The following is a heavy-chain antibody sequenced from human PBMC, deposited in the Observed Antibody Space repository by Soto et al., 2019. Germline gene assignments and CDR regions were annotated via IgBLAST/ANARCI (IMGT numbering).Heavy chain of an antibody. D-gene: IGHD3-3*01. CDR1: RFMSTNAW. CDR2: VESKTNGGTT. CDR3: TTDVLGLRFLEWLSRQSYYYYGMDV. J-gene: IGHJ6*02. Sequence: AGGSLRLSCAASRFMSTNAWVGWVRQAAGRVLDWVGRVESKTNGGTTDYDAHVKGRFTISRDDSKDKVYRQMNSLKTKDTAVNYCTTDVLGLRFLEWLSRQSYYYYGMDVWGQGTTVTVSS. V-gene: IGHV3-15*04.